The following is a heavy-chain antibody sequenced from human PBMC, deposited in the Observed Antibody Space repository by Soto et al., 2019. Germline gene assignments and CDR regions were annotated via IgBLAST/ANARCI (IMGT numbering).Heavy chain of an antibody. CDR2: IYYSGST. CDR1: GGSFSGYY. V-gene: IGHV4-31*11. D-gene: IGHD3-22*01. CDR3: ARDALYYYDSSGYSYFDY. J-gene: IGHJ4*02. Sequence: SETLSLTCAVFGGSFSGYYWTWIRQPPGTGLEWIGYIYYSGSTYYNPSLKSRVTISVDTSKNQFSLKLSPVTAADTAVYYCARDALYYYDSSGYSYFDYWGQGTLVTVSS.